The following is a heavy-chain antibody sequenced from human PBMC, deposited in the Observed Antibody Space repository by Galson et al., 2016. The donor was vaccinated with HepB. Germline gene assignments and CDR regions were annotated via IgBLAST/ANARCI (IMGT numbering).Heavy chain of an antibody. CDR1: GDSVSNIYSA. CDR3: TRAAENWDGMWRNGFAV. CDR2: TYYRSKWFN. Sequence: CAISGDSVSNIYSAWAWVRQSPSRGLEWLGRTYYRSKWFNHYAVSVKSRMTINADTSNNQFSLQLESVTLEDTAVYYCTRAAENWDGMWRNGFAVWGQGAVVTVS. D-gene: IGHD1-1*01. J-gene: IGHJ3*01. V-gene: IGHV6-1*01.